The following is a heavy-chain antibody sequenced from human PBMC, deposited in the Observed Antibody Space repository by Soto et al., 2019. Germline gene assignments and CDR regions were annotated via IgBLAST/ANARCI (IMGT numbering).Heavy chain of an antibody. CDR2: VKSKVDCETI. D-gene: IGHD3-16*01. J-gene: IGHJ4*02. CDR3: SADLPDWGAYAFDY. V-gene: IGHV3-15*07. Sequence: EVQLVESGGGLVEPGGSLRLSCAASGFTFNGAWMNWVRQGPGKGLEWVGRVKSKVDCETIDYAAPVKGRFTISRDDSRNMVYLQMNSLSTEDTAMYYCSADLPDWGAYAFDYWGQGALVTVSS. CDR1: GFTFNGAW.